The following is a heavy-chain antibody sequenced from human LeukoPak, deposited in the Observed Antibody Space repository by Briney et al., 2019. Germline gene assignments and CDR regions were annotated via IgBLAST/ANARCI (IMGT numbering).Heavy chain of an antibody. Sequence: PGGSLRLSCAASGFTFDDYGMSWVRQAPGKGPEWVSGINWNGGSTGYADSVKGRFTISRDNAKNSLYLQMNSLRAEDTALYYCARGIYSNYALNYYYMDVWGKGTTVTVSS. J-gene: IGHJ6*03. V-gene: IGHV3-20*04. D-gene: IGHD4-11*01. CDR1: GFTFDDYG. CDR2: INWNGGST. CDR3: ARGIYSNYALNYYYMDV.